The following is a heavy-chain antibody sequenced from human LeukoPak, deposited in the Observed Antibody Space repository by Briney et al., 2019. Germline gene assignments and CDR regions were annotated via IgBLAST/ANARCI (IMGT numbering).Heavy chain of an antibody. J-gene: IGHJ4*02. V-gene: IGHV5-51*01. CDR3: ARHGLQEYSSGWYVDY. Sequence: RPGESLQISCQGSGYIFTSYWIGWVRQLPGKGLEWMGIIYPGDSDTRYSPSFQGQVTISADKSISTAYLQWSSLKASDTAMYYCARHGLQEYSSGWYVDYWGQGTLVTVSS. CDR1: GYIFTSYW. CDR2: IYPGDSDT. D-gene: IGHD6-19*01.